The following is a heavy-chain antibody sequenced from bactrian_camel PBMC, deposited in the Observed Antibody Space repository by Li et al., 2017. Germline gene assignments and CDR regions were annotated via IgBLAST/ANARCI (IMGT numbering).Heavy chain of an antibody. CDR1: GFTYSSYC. D-gene: IGHD4*01. CDR3: AARPSYMNDFECLQGAGDFNY. CDR2: IDSDGLA. J-gene: IGHJ6*01. Sequence: LVESGGGSVQAGGSLRLSCVASGFTYSSYCMGWFRQAPGKEREGVAVIDSDGLAKYADSVKGRFTISQDNLKSTLYLQMNSLKPEDTGMYYCAARPSYMNDFECLQGAGDFNYWGRGTQVTVS. V-gene: IGHV3S10*01.